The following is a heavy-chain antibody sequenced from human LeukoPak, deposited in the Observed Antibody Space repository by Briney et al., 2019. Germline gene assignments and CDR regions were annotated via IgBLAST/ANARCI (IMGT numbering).Heavy chain of an antibody. CDR2: ISWSGGTI. Sequence: GGSLRLSCVASGFTFSSRDWMTWVRQAPGKGLEWVSGISWSGGTIAYADSVKGRFTISRDNAKNSLYLQMNSLRAEDTALYYCAKDGTIAVTGYYYYYMDVWGKGTTVTISS. D-gene: IGHD6-19*01. CDR1: GFTFSSRDW. CDR3: AKDGTIAVTGYYYYYMDV. J-gene: IGHJ6*03. V-gene: IGHV3-9*01.